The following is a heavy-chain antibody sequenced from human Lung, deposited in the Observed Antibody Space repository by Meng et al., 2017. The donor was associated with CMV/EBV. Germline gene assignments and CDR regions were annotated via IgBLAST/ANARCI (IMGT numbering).Heavy chain of an antibody. V-gene: IGHV4-31*03. CDR1: GGSISSGGFY. Sequence: QGHLQESGPGLVKPSQTLYPTCTVSGGSISSGGFYWSWIRQHPGKGLEWIGYIYYSGSTYYNPSLRSRVAISIDTSKNQFSLKLTSVTAADTAVYFCARTNYGDYNWFDPWGQGTLVTVSS. CDR2: IYYSGST. CDR3: ARTNYGDYNWFDP. J-gene: IGHJ5*02. D-gene: IGHD4-17*01.